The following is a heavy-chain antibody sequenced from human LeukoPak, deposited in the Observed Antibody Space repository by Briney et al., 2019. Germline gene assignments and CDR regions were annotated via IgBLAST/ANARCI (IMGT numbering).Heavy chain of an antibody. Sequence: SETLSLTCTVSGGSISSGGYSWSWIRQPPGKGLEWIGYIYHSGSTYYNPSLKSRVTISVDRSKNQFSLKLSSVTAADTAVYYCARAYGSGSYRKNNWFDPWGQGTLVTVSS. CDR1: GGSISSGGYS. J-gene: IGHJ5*02. V-gene: IGHV4-30-2*01. CDR2: IYHSGST. CDR3: ARAYGSGSYRKNNWFDP. D-gene: IGHD3-10*01.